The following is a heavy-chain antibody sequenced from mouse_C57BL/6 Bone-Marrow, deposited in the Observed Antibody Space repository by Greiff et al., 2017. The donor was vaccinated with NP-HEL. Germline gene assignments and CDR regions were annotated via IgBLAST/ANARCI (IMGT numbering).Heavy chain of an antibody. Sequence: VQLKESGPGLVQPSQSLSITCTVSGFSLTSYGVHWVRQSPGKGLEWLGVIWSGGSTDYNAAFISRLSISKDNSKSQVFFKMNSLQADDTAIYYCARNPYDYDGGFAYWGQGTLVTVSA. CDR3: ARNPYDYDGGFAY. CDR1: GFSLTSYG. J-gene: IGHJ3*01. V-gene: IGHV2-2*01. D-gene: IGHD2-4*01. CDR2: IWSGGST.